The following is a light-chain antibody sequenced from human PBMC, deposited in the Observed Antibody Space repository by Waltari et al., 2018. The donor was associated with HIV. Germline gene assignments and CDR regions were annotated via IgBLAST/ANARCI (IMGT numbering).Light chain of an antibody. CDR3: ATWDDSLSGVV. Sequence: QSVLTQPPSASATPGQRVTLSCSGGSSNIGSDYVCWFQQLPGMAPRLLINRDDQRPSGVPDRFSGSKSGTSASLAISGLRPEDEANYYCATWDDSLSGVVFGGGTKVTVL. V-gene: IGLV1-47*01. CDR2: RDD. CDR1: SSNIGSDY. J-gene: IGLJ2*01.